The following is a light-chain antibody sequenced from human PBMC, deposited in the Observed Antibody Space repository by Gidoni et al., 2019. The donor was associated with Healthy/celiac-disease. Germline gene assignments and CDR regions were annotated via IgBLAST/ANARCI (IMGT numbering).Light chain of an antibody. Sequence: DIQMTQPPSTLSASVGDRVTITCRASQSISSWLAWYQPKPGKAPKLLIYDASSLESGVPSRFSGSGSGTEFTLTISSLQPDDFATYYCQQYNSYSQYTFXQXTKLEIK. CDR1: QSISSW. J-gene: IGKJ2*01. CDR3: QQYNSYSQYT. V-gene: IGKV1-5*01. CDR2: DAS.